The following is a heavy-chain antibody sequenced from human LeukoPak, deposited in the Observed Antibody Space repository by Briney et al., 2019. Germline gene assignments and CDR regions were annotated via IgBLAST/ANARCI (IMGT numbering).Heavy chain of an antibody. D-gene: IGHD2-2*01. V-gene: IGHV1-18*01. J-gene: IGHJ4*02. CDR3: ARDIATVVHQD. CDR1: GYTFTNYG. Sequence: ASVRVSCKASGYTFTNYGITWVRQAPGQGLEWMGWISAYSGNTNYVRKFQGRVTMATDTSTSTDYMELRSLRSDDTAVYYCARDIATVVHQDWGQGTLVTVSS. CDR2: ISAYSGNT.